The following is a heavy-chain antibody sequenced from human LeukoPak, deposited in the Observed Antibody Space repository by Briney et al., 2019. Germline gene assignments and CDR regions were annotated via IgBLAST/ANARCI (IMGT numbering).Heavy chain of an antibody. CDR1: GFTFSSFS. CDR3: TRDLRL. CDR2: ITSSSNYI. V-gene: IGHV3-21*01. J-gene: IGHJ4*02. Sequence: GGSLRLSCAASGFTFSSFSMNWVRQAPGKGLEWVSSITSSSNYIYYASPVRGRFTISRDNAKNSLYLQMNSLRAEDTAVYYCTRDLRLWGQGTLVTVSS.